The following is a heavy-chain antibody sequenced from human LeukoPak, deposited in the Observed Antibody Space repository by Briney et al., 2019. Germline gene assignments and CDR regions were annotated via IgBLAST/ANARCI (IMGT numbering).Heavy chain of an antibody. Sequence: GGSLRLSCAASRFIFKDYWMIWVRQAPGKGLEWVANIKQDGSEKYYVDSVRGRFTISRDNAKNSVYLQMDTLRVEDTAMYYCAKDAQLRSRWFDPWGQGTLVTVSS. D-gene: IGHD2/OR15-2a*01. J-gene: IGHJ5*02. CDR1: RFIFKDYW. CDR2: IKQDGSEK. CDR3: AKDAQLRSRWFDP. V-gene: IGHV3-7*03.